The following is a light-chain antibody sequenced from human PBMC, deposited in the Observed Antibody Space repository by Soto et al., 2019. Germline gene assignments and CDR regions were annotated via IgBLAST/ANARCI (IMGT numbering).Light chain of an antibody. J-gene: IGLJ1*01. CDR3: CSLTTSHTYV. CDR2: RVT. CDR1: SSDIGHYDY. Sequence: QSVLTQPASVSGSPGQSITISCTGTSSDIGHYDYVSWYQQHPGKAPKLMIYRVTYRPSGVSNRYSGSKSGDSASLTISGLQADDEADYYCCSLTTSHTYVFGSGTKV. V-gene: IGLV2-14*03.